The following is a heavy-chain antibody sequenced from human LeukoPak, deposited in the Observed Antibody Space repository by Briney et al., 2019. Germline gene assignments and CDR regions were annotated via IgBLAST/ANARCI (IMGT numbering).Heavy chain of an antibody. CDR3: ARRSGIAVAGAFDY. CDR1: GFTFSNYA. J-gene: IGHJ4*02. D-gene: IGHD6-19*01. Sequence: GGSLRLSCAASGFTFSNYAMRWVRQAPGKGLEWVSGISGSGDSTYYADSVKGRFTISRDNSKNTLYLQMNSLRAEDRAVYYCARRSGIAVAGAFDYWGQGTLVTVSS. V-gene: IGHV3-23*01. CDR2: ISGSGDST.